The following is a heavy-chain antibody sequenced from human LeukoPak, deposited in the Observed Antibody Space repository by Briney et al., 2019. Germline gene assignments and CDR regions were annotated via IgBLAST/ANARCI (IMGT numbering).Heavy chain of an antibody. D-gene: IGHD2-2*01. CDR2: IYYGGTT. CDR3: AREGCSSIGCYSNFDY. CDR1: GGSISSGVSY. Sequence: PSETLSLTCTVTGGSISSGVSYWGWVRQPPGKGLEWIASIYYGGTTYHNPSLKSRVTISVDTSKNQLSLKLSSVTAADTAVYYCAREGCSSIGCYSNFDYWGQGTLVTVPS. J-gene: IGHJ4*02. V-gene: IGHV4-39*07.